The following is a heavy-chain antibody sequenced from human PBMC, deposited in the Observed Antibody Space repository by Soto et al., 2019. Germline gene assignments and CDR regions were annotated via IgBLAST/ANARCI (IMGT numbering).Heavy chain of an antibody. CDR1: GFTFSTYS. CDR3: ANLEGGSDWFDP. CDR2: ISNTGSTI. Sequence: PGGSLRLSCAASGFTFSTYSMNWVRQAPGKGLEWVSYISNTGSTIYYADSVKGRFTISRDNAKNSLYLQMNSLRAEDTAVYYCANLEGGSDWFDPWGQGTLVTVSS. J-gene: IGHJ5*02. V-gene: IGHV3-48*01. D-gene: IGHD3-10*01.